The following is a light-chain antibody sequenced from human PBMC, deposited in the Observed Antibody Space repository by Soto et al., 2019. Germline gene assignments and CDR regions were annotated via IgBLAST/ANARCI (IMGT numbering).Light chain of an antibody. J-gene: IGKJ5*01. CDR3: QQRSNWPPIT. V-gene: IGKV3-11*01. Sequence: LTQSPSFLSAYVGERVTITFRASQSVSSNLAWYQQKPGQAPRLLIYDASNRATGIPARFSGSGSGTDFTLTISSLEPEDFAVYYCQQRSNWPPITFGHGTRLEIK. CDR1: QSVSSN. CDR2: DAS.